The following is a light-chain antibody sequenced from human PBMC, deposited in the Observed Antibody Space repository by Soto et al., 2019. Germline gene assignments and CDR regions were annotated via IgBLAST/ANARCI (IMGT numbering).Light chain of an antibody. J-gene: IGKJ3*01. CDR1: QSVSSN. Sequence: EIVMTQSPVTLSVSPGERATLSCWAGQSVSSNLAWYQQKPGQAPRLLIYATSNRATGIPARFSGSGSGTDFTLTISSLEPEDFAVYYCQQRSSWPFTFGPGTKVDIK. CDR2: ATS. CDR3: QQRSSWPFT. V-gene: IGKV3-11*01.